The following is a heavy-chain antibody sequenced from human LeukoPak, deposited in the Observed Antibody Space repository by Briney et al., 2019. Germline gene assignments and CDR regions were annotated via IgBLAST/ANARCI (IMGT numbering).Heavy chain of an antibody. J-gene: IGHJ4*02. D-gene: IGHD1-26*01. CDR2: ISSSSSTI. Sequence: GGSLRLSCAASGFTFSSYSMNWVRQAPGKGLEWVSFISSSSSTIYYADSVKGRFTISRDNAKNSLYLQMNSLRAEDTAVYYCARDRGGSYSAIDYWGQGTLVTVSS. CDR1: GFTFSSYS. V-gene: IGHV3-48*04. CDR3: ARDRGGSYSAIDY.